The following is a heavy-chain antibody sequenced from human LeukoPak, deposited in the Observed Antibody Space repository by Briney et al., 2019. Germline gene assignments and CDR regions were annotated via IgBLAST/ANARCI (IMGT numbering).Heavy chain of an antibody. Sequence: GGSLRLSCAASGFTFSNYAMSWVRQAPGKGLEWVSAVSGRDTSTYYTDSVKGRFTISRDNSKNTPYLQMNSLSAEDTAIYYCAKWGDYDVLTGYYDSDYWGRGTLVTVSS. CDR2: VSGRDTST. CDR1: GFTFSNYA. D-gene: IGHD3-9*01. CDR3: AKWGDYDVLTGYYDSDY. V-gene: IGHV3-23*01. J-gene: IGHJ4*02.